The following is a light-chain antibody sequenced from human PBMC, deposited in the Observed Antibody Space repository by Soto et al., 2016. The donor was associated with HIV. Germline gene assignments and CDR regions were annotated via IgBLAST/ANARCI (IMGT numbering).Light chain of an antibody. CDR1: NIGTKG. V-gene: IGLV3-21*01. CDR3: QVWDSGSDQWV. CDR2: DDS. J-gene: IGLJ3*02. Sequence: SYELTQPPSVSVAPGKTARISCGGNNIGTKGVHWYQQKPGQAPVLVVYDDSDRPSGIPERFSGSNSGNTATLTISRVEAGDEADYYCQVWDSGSDQWVFGGGSKLTVL.